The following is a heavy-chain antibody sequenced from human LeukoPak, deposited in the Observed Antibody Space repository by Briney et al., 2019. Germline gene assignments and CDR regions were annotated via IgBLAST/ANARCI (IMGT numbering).Heavy chain of an antibody. V-gene: IGHV4-59*01. J-gene: IGHJ4*02. D-gene: IGHD2-2*01. CDR1: GGSISSYY. CDR2: IYYSGST. CDR3: ARGGAEVSS. Sequence: SETLSLTCTVSGGSISSYYWSWIRQPPGKGLEWIGYIYYSGSTNYNPSLKSRVTISVDTSKNQFSLKLSSVTAADTAVYYCARGGAEVSSWGQGTLVTVSS.